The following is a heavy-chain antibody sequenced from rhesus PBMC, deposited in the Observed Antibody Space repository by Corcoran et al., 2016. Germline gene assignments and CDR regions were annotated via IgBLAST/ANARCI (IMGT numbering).Heavy chain of an antibody. J-gene: IGHJ6*01. Sequence: QVQLQESGPGVVKPSETLSLTCAVSGGSISDSYRWSWIRPPPGKGLEWIGYIYGSSTSTNYNPSLKSRVTISKDTSKNQFSLKLSSVTAADTAVYYCARGEEGPLTIAEWGLDSWGQGVVVTVSS. CDR3: ARGEEGPLTIAEWGLDS. V-gene: IGHV4S10*01. CDR1: GGSISDSYR. D-gene: IGHD3-16*01. CDR2: IYGSSTST.